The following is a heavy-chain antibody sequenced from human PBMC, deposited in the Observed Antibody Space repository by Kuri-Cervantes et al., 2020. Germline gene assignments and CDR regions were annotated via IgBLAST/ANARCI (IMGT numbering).Heavy chain of an antibody. J-gene: IGHJ6*02. Sequence: GGSLRLSCAASGFIFNDNAMHWVRQAPGKGLEWVSGISWNSGSIDYADSVRGRFTISRDNAKNSLYLQMNSLRAEDTAVYYCARAGCSSTSCRHNYYYYGMDVWGQGTTVTVSS. V-gene: IGHV3-9*01. CDR1: GFIFNDNA. CDR2: ISWNSGSI. D-gene: IGHD2-2*01. CDR3: ARAGCSSTSCRHNYYYYGMDV.